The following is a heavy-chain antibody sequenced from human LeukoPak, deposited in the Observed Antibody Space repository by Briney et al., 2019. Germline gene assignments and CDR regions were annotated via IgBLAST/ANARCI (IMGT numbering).Heavy chain of an antibody. J-gene: IGHJ5*02. CDR3: ARVYHNPYYDILTGYSGYNWFDP. CDR2: INPNSGGT. CDR1: GYTLTGYY. V-gene: IGHV1-2*02. D-gene: IGHD3-9*01. Sequence: ASVKVSCKASGYTLTGYYMHWVRQAPGQGLEWMGWINPNSGGTNYAQKFQGRVTMTRDTSISTAYMELSRLRSDDTAVYYCARVYHNPYYDILTGYSGYNWFDPWGQGTLVTVSS.